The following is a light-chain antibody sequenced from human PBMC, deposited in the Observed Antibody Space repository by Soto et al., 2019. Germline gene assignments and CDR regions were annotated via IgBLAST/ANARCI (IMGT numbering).Light chain of an antibody. Sequence: EILLTQSTGTLSLSTGDEATLYCTASQAVTSKFLAWYQQKPGQPPRLLILGASTRATGIADRFSGSGSGTDFTLTISRLEPEDFAVYYCQQYGDSRLTFGGGTNVDIK. V-gene: IGKV3-20*01. CDR3: QQYGDSRLT. CDR2: GAS. J-gene: IGKJ4*01. CDR1: QAVTSKF.